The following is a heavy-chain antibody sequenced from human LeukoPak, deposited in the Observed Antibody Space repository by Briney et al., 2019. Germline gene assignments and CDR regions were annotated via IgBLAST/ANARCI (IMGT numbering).Heavy chain of an antibody. J-gene: IGHJ4*02. Sequence: SQTLSLTCAISGDSVSSNTASWNWIRQSPSRGLEWLGRTYSRSKWYNEYAASMKSRITINSDTSKSQFSLQLNSVTPEDTAVYYCARATYHFDNWGQGTLVTASS. CDR1: GDSVSSNTAS. CDR3: ARATYHFDN. D-gene: IGHD2-2*02. CDR2: TYSRSKWYN. V-gene: IGHV6-1*01.